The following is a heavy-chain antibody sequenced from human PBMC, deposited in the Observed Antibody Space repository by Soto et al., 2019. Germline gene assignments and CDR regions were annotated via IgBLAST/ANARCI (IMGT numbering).Heavy chain of an antibody. CDR1: GYTFTSYG. D-gene: IGHD6-13*01. CDR2: ISAYNGNT. CDR3: ARGSSSWYESADWFDP. Sequence: QVQLVQSGAEVKKPGASVKVSCKASGYTFTSYGISWVRQAPGQGLEWMGWISAYNGNTNYAQKLQGRVTMTTDTTTSTAYMELRSLRSDDTAVYYCARGSSSWYESADWFDPWGQGALVTVSS. V-gene: IGHV1-18*01. J-gene: IGHJ5*02.